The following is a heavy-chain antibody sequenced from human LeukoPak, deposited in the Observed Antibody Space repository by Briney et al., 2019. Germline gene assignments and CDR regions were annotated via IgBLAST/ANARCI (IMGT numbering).Heavy chain of an antibody. Sequence: SETLSLTCTVSGYSISSGYFWGWIRQPPGKGLEWIGTIYNSGSTYYNASLESRVTISVDTSKNQFSLKLSSVTAADTAVYYCARDDVVVVAATRGDYFDYWGQGTLVTVSS. D-gene: IGHD2-15*01. CDR3: ARDDVVVVAATRGDYFDY. CDR2: IYNSGST. V-gene: IGHV4-38-2*02. J-gene: IGHJ4*02. CDR1: GYSISSGYF.